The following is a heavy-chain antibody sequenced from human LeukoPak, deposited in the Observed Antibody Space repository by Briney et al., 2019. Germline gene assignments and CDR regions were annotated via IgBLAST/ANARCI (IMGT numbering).Heavy chain of an antibody. CDR3: ARDRHYYDVADGMDV. V-gene: IGHV3-21*01. Sequence: PGGSLRLSCAASGFTFSRDWMSWVRQATGKGLEWVSSISSSSSYIYYADSVKGRFTISRDNAKNSLYLQMNSLRAEDTAVYYCARDRHYYDVADGMDVWGQGTTVTVSS. CDR2: ISSSSSYI. J-gene: IGHJ6*02. CDR1: GFTFSRDW. D-gene: IGHD3-22*01.